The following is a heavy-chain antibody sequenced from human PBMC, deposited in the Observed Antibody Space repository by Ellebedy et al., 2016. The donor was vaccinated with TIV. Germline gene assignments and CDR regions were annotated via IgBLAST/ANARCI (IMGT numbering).Heavy chain of an antibody. Sequence: AASVKVSCKASGYSFTSFGISWVRQAPGQGLEWMGWISVKNGETNYVEKLQGRVTMTTDTSTSTAYMELRSLRSDDTAIYYCAKGPRPEWLVPEDYWGQGTLVTVSS. D-gene: IGHD6-19*01. CDR1: GYSFTSFG. CDR3: AKGPRPEWLVPEDY. V-gene: IGHV1-18*04. J-gene: IGHJ4*02. CDR2: ISVKNGET.